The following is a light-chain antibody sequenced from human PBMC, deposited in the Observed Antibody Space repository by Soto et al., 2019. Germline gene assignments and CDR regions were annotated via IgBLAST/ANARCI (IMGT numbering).Light chain of an antibody. CDR3: QQTHSTPAST. CDR2: AAS. V-gene: IGKV1-39*01. Sequence: DIQMTQSPASLSASVGDRVTITCRASQSISRYLNWYLQRPGKAPEPLIYAASNLHDGVPSRFSGSGSGTEFTLTISSLQPEDFAVYYCQQTHSTPASTFGQGTTVEVK. J-gene: IGKJ1*01. CDR1: QSISRY.